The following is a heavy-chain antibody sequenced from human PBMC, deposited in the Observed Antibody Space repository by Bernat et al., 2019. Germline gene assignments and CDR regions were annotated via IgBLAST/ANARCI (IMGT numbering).Heavy chain of an antibody. V-gene: IGHV3-15*07. Sequence: EVQLVESGGGLVKPGGSLRLSCAASGFSFSNAWMNWVRQAPGKGLEWVGRIKSKTDGGTTDYAAPVKGRFTISRDDSKNTLYLQMNSLKIEDTAVYYCTTDGIAVVGTGFGYWGQGTLVTVSS. CDR1: GFSFSNAW. J-gene: IGHJ4*02. CDR2: IKSKTDGGTT. D-gene: IGHD6-19*01. CDR3: TTDGIAVVGTGFGY.